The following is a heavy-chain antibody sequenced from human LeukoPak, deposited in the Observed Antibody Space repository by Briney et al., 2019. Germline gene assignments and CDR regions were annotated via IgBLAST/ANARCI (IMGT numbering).Heavy chain of an antibody. D-gene: IGHD3-22*01. CDR1: GGSISRTSYY. CDR3: AEVNYYDSSGYYPSLYFQH. V-gene: IGHV4-39*07. CDR2: MYYNGIT. J-gene: IGHJ1*01. Sequence: SETLSLTCTVSGGSISRTSYYWGWIRQPPGKGLEWIGNMYYNGITSYNPSLKIRVTISVDTSKNQFSLKLSSVTAADTAVYYCAEVNYYDSSGYYPSLYFQHWGQGTLVTVSS.